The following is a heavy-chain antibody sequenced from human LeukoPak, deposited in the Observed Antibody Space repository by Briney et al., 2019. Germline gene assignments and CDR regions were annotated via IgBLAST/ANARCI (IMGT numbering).Heavy chain of an antibody. Sequence: ASVKVSCKASGYTFTSYAMHWVRQAPGQRLEWMGWINAGNGNTKYSQKFQGRVTITRDTSASTGYMELSSLRSEDTAVYYCARGRITIFGVVIILQNWFDPWGQGTLVTVSS. D-gene: IGHD3-3*01. J-gene: IGHJ5*02. CDR3: ARGRITIFGVVIILQNWFDP. CDR1: GYTFTSYA. V-gene: IGHV1-3*01. CDR2: INAGNGNT.